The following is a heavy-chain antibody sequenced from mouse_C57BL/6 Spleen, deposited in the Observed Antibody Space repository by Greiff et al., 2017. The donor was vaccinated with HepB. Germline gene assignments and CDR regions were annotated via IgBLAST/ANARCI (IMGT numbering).Heavy chain of an antibody. Sequence: QVQLQQSGPELVKPGASVKISCKASGYAFSSSWMNWVKQRPGKGLEWIGRIYPGDGDTNYNGKFKGKATLTADKSSSTAYMQLSSLTSEDSAVYVCATVTTGDYFDYWGQGTTLTVSS. CDR2: IYPGDGDT. CDR3: ATVTTGDYFDY. V-gene: IGHV1-82*01. D-gene: IGHD2-2*01. CDR1: GYAFSSSW. J-gene: IGHJ2*01.